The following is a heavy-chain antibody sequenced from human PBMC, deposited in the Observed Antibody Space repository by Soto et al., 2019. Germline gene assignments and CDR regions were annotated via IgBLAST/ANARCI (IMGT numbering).Heavy chain of an antibody. Sequence: GGSLRLSCAASGFTFSTYAMAWVRQAPGKGLIWVSRINSDGSITTYADSVKGRFTISRDNAKKTLYLQMNSLRAEDTAVYYCVRDRVESGYPEYFQHWGQGTLVTVSS. J-gene: IGHJ1*01. V-gene: IGHV3-74*01. CDR2: INSDGSIT. CDR1: GFTFSTYA. CDR3: VRDRVESGYPEYFQH. D-gene: IGHD3-22*01.